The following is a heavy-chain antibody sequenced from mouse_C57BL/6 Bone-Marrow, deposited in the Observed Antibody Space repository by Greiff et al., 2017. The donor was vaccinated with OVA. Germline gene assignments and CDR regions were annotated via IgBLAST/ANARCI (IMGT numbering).Heavy chain of an antibody. Sequence: VQLQQPGAELVKPGASVKLSCKASGYTFTSYWMQWVKQRPGQGLEWIGEIDPSDSYTNYNQKFKGKATLTVDTSSSPAYMQLSSLTSEDSAVYYCARGPIYGNFYYYAMDYWGQGTSVTVSS. CDR1: GYTFTSYW. CDR3: ARGPIYGNFYYYAMDY. CDR2: IDPSDSYT. J-gene: IGHJ4*01. D-gene: IGHD2-1*01. V-gene: IGHV1-50*01.